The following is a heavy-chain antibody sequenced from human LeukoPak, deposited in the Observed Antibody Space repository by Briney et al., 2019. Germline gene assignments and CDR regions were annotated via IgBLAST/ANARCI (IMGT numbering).Heavy chain of an antibody. D-gene: IGHD4-23*01. Sequence: GASVKVSCKVSGYTLTELSMHWVRQAPGKGLEWMGGFDPEDGETIYAQKFQDRVTMTRNTSISTAYMELSSLRSEDTAVYYCARVSTVVTLATWGQGTLVTVSS. V-gene: IGHV1-24*01. CDR2: FDPEDGET. J-gene: IGHJ5*02. CDR1: GYTLTELS. CDR3: ARVSTVVTLAT.